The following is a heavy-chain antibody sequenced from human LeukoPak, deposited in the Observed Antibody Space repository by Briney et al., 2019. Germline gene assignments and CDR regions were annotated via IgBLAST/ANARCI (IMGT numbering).Heavy chain of an antibody. CDR2: ISSSGSTI. CDR1: GFPYNAYE. Sequence: PGGSLRLSCAASGFPYNAYEMNWVRQAPGKGLEGVSYISSSGSTIYYADSVKGRFTISRDNAKNSLYLQMNSLRAEDTAVYYCARAYCGGDCYSEEVDYWGQGTLVTVSS. J-gene: IGHJ4*02. CDR3: ARAYCGGDCYSEEVDY. V-gene: IGHV3-48*03. D-gene: IGHD2-21*02.